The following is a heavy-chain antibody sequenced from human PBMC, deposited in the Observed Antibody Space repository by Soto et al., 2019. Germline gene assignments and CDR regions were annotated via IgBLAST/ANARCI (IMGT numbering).Heavy chain of an antibody. J-gene: IGHJ5*02. CDR3: AKDHGNGWWEIAS. V-gene: IGHV3-30*18. Sequence: QVQLVESGGGVVQPGRSLGLSCAASGFSFSKFGMHWVRQAPGKGLEWVAAISYDGTNTFYADSVKGRFALSRDNSKNTLSLQMNSLTTDDTGVYWFAKDHGNGWWEIASWGQGTLVSVSS. D-gene: IGHD6-19*01. CDR1: GFSFSKFG. CDR2: ISYDGTNT.